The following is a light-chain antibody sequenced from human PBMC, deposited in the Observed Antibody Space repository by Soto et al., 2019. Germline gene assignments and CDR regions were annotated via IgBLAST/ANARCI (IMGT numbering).Light chain of an antibody. Sequence: QSALTQPRSVSGSPGQSVTLSCTGTSSDIGAYNFVSWYQQHPGKAPKLMIYDVTARPSGVPDRFSGSKSGTTASLTISGLQGEDEADYYCSSYAGAHTFFGGGTKLTVL. CDR2: DVT. V-gene: IGLV2-11*01. CDR3: SSYAGAHTF. CDR1: SSDIGAYNF. J-gene: IGLJ2*01.